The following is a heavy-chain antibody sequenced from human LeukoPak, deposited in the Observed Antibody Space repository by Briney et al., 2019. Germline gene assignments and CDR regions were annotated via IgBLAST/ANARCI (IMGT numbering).Heavy chain of an antibody. CDR3: ARGRDGYNQDY. D-gene: IGHD5-24*01. CDR2: IYYSGST. V-gene: IGHV4-59*01. Sequence: SETLSLTCTVSGGSISSYYWSWIRQPPGKGLEWIGYIYYSGSTNYNPSLKSRVTISVDTSKNQFSLKLSSVTAADTAVYYCARGRDGYNQDYWGQGTLVTVSS. J-gene: IGHJ4*02. CDR1: GGSISSYY.